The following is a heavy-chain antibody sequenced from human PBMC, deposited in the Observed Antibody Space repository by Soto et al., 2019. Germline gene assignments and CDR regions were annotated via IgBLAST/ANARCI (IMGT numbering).Heavy chain of an antibody. Sequence: GASVKVSCKASGGTFSSYTISWVRQAPGQGLEWMGRIIPILGIANYAQKFQGRVTITADKSTSTAYMELRSLRSDDTAVYYCASNSYGYTFYDYWGQGTLVTVSS. V-gene: IGHV1-69*02. D-gene: IGHD5-18*01. CDR2: IIPILGIA. CDR1: GGTFSSYT. J-gene: IGHJ4*02. CDR3: ASNSYGYTFYDY.